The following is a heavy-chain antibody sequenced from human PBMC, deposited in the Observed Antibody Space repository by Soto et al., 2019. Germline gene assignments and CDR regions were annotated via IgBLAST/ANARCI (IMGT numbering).Heavy chain of an antibody. Sequence: QVTLKESGPVLVNPTETLTLTCTVSGFSLSNARMGVSWIRQPPGKALEWLAHIFSNDEKSYSTSLKSRLTISKDTSKSQVVLTMTNMDPVDTATYYCARIRGGYSYGMSDYWGQGTLVTVSS. J-gene: IGHJ4*02. D-gene: IGHD5-18*01. CDR1: GFSLSNARMG. CDR3: ARIRGGYSYGMSDY. CDR2: IFSNDEK. V-gene: IGHV2-26*01.